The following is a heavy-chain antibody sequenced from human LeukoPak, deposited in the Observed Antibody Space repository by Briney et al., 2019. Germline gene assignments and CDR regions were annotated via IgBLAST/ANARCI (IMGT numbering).Heavy chain of an antibody. V-gene: IGHV3-21*01. CDR2: ISSSSSYI. CDR1: GFTFSSYS. Sequence: PGGSLRLSCAASGFTFSSYSMNWVRQAPGKGLEWVSSISSSSSYIYYADSVKGRFTISRDNAKNSLYLQMNSLRAEDTAVYYCARDAPGGHNWFDPWGQGTLVTVSS. CDR3: ARDAPGGHNWFDP. J-gene: IGHJ5*02.